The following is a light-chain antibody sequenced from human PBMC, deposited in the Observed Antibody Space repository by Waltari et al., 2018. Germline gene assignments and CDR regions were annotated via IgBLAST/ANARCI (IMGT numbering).Light chain of an antibody. J-gene: IGLJ2*01. CDR1: SSDVGNYNR. V-gene: IGLV2-23*02. Sequence: QSALTQPASVSGSPGQSITISCTGTSSDVGNYNRVSWYQQHPGKAPKRMIYAVSKRPSGVSDRFSGSKSGDMASLTISGLQPEDEAEYFCSSYAGSSKGVFGGGTKVTVL. CDR3: SSYAGSSKGV. CDR2: AVS.